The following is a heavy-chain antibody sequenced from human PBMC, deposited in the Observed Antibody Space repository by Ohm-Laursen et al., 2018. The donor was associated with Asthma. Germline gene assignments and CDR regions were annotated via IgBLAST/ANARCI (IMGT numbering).Heavy chain of an antibody. Sequence: SLRLSCAASGFPFSAYTMTWVRQAPGKGLEWVAFISTSSTTIYYTDSVKGRFTISRDNAKNSLYLQMSNLRADDTAVYFYARDPPVTTVTTGEYFDFWGQGTPVTVSS. CDR2: ISTSSTTI. CDR3: ARDPPVTTVTTGEYFDF. J-gene: IGHJ4*02. D-gene: IGHD4-17*01. CDR1: GFPFSAYT. V-gene: IGHV3-48*04.